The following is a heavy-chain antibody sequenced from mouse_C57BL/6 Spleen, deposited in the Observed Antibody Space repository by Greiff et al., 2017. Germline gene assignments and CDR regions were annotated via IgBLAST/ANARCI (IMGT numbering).Heavy chain of an antibody. CDR3: ARDYGSSYWYFDV. D-gene: IGHD1-1*01. CDR2: IDPSDSET. J-gene: IGHJ1*03. CDR1: GYTFTSYW. Sequence: VQLHQPGAELVRPGSSVKLSCKASGYTFTSYWMHWVKQRPIQGLEWIGNIDPSDSETHYNQKFKDKATLTVDKSSSTAYMQLSSLTSEDSAVYYCARDYGSSYWYFDVWGTGTTVTVSS. V-gene: IGHV1-52*01.